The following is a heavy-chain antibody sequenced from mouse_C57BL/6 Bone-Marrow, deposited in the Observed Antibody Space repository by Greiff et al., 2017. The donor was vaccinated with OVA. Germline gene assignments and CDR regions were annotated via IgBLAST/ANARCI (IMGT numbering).Heavy chain of an antibody. CDR2: ISNLAYSI. J-gene: IGHJ4*01. Sequence: EVKLVESGGGLVQPGGSLKLSCAASGFTFSDYGMAWVRQAPRKGPEWVAFISNLAYSIYYADTVTGRFTISRENAKNTLYLEMSSLRSEDTAMYYCARHYELGPYAMDYWGQGTSVTVSS. V-gene: IGHV5-15*04. D-gene: IGHD2-4*01. CDR1: GFTFSDYG. CDR3: ARHYELGPYAMDY.